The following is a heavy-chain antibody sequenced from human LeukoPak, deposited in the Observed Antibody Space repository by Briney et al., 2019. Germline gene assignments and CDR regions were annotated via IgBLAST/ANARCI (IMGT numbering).Heavy chain of an antibody. CDR3: ARHAPEYSGSYYFAFDI. CDR1: GGSISSYY. Sequence: SETLSLTCTVSGGSISSYYWSWIRQPPGKGLEWIGYIYYSGSTNYNPSLKSRVTISVDTSKNQFSLKLSSVTAADTAVYYCARHAPEYSGSYYFAFDIWGQGTMVTVSS. V-gene: IGHV4-59*08. CDR2: IYYSGST. D-gene: IGHD1-26*01. J-gene: IGHJ3*02.